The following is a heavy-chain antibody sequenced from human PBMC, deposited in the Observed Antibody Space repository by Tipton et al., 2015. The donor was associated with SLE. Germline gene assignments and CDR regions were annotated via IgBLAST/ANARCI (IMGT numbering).Heavy chain of an antibody. CDR2: IYYSGST. J-gene: IGHJ2*01. Sequence: TLSLTCTVSGVSITISHYYWSWIRQSPGKGLEWIGYIYYSGSTNYNPSLKSRVTISVDTSKNQFSLKLSSVTAADTALYYCARVAATDWYFDLWGLGTLVTVSS. V-gene: IGHV4-61*05. CDR3: ARVAATDWYFDL. CDR1: GVSITISHYY. D-gene: IGHD2-15*01.